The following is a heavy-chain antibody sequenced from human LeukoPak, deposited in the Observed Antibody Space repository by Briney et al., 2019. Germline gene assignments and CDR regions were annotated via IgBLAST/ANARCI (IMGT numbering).Heavy chain of an antibody. CDR3: AKDRYSSSWCYFDY. CDR2: ITASGGTT. V-gene: IGHV3-23*01. Sequence: GGCLSPACAASGFTVSDYAMSWVRQTPGKGLEWVAAITASGGTTHYADSVKGQFTISRDNSRSTVYLQMNNLGVDDTAVYYCAKDRYSSSWCYFDYWGQGTLVTVSS. J-gene: IGHJ4*02. D-gene: IGHD6-13*01. CDR1: GFTVSDYA.